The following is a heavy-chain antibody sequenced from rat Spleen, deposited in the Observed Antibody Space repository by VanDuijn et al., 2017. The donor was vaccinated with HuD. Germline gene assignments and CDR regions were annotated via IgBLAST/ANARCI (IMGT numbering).Heavy chain of an antibody. Sequence: QVQLKESGPGLVQPSQTLSLTCIVSGFSLTSYNVHWVRQPPGKGLEWMGVMWSGGSTDYNSALKSRLSISRDTSKNQVFLEMGSLQSDDTAIYYCARSLYSSPLFDHWGQGVMVTVSS. CDR2: MWSGGST. J-gene: IGHJ2*01. CDR3: ARSLYSSPLFDH. V-gene: IGHV2-30*01. CDR1: GFSLTSYN. D-gene: IGHD1-2*01.